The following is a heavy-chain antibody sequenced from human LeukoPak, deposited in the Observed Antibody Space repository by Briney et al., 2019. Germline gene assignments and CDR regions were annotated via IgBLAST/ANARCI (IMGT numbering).Heavy chain of an antibody. Sequence: SQTLSLTCTVSGGSISSGDYYWSWIRQPPGKGLEWIGYIYYSGSTNYNPSLKSRVTISVDTSKNQFSLKLSSVTAADTAVYYCARTRLKDLAAAGRPFYFDYWGQGTLVTVSS. CDR3: ARTRLKDLAAAGRPFYFDY. J-gene: IGHJ4*02. D-gene: IGHD6-13*01. CDR1: GGSISSGDYY. CDR2: IYYSGST. V-gene: IGHV4-30-4*08.